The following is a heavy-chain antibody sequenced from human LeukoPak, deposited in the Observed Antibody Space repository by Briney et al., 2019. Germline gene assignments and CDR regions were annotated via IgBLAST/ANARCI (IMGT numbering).Heavy chain of an antibody. Sequence: QSGGSLRLSCAASGFTFSSYGMHWVRQAPGKGLEWVAVISYDGSNKYYADSVKGRFTISRDNSKNTLYLQMNSLRAEDTAVYYRAKDGGPTAYCSSTSCYGGFDYWGQGTLVTVSS. J-gene: IGHJ4*02. CDR2: ISYDGSNK. D-gene: IGHD2-2*01. CDR1: GFTFSSYG. CDR3: AKDGGPTAYCSSTSCYGGFDY. V-gene: IGHV3-30*18.